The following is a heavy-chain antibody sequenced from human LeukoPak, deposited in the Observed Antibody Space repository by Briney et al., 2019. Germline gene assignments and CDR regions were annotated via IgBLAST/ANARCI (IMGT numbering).Heavy chain of an antibody. CDR2: ISSSSTTI. Sequence: GGSLRLSCAASGFTFSSYSMNWVRQAPGKGLEWVSYISSSSTTIYYADSVRGRFTISRDNAKNSLYLQMNSLRAEDTAVYYRARVGLLRSNDYWGQGILVTVSS. CDR1: GFTFSSYS. D-gene: IGHD4-17*01. J-gene: IGHJ4*02. V-gene: IGHV3-48*01. CDR3: ARVGLLRSNDY.